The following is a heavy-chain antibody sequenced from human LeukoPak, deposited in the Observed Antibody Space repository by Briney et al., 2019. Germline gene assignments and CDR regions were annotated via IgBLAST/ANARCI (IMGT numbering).Heavy chain of an antibody. Sequence: PGGSLRLSCAASGFTFSSYAMSWVRQAPGKGLEWVSAISGSGGSTYYADSVKGRFTISRDNSKNSLYLQMNSLRAEDTAVYYCARGGVYSSDWYVDYWGQGTLVTVSS. CDR2: ISGSGGST. CDR1: GFTFSSYA. J-gene: IGHJ4*02. CDR3: ARGGVYSSDWYVDY. V-gene: IGHV3-23*01. D-gene: IGHD6-19*01.